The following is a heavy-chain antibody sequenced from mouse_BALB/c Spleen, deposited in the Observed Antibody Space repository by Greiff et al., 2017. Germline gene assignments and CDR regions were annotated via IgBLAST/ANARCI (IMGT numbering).Heavy chain of an antibody. CDR2: ISYDGSN. CDR3: ARGHYYGGFAY. D-gene: IGHD1-1*01. Sequence: EVQLQESGPGLVKPSQSLSLTCSVTGYSITSGYYWNWIRQFPGNKLEWMGYISYDGSNNYNPSLKNRISITRDTSKNQFFLKLNSVTTEDTATYYCARGHYYGGFAYWGQGTLVTVSA. CDR1: GYSITSGYY. J-gene: IGHJ3*01. V-gene: IGHV3-6*02.